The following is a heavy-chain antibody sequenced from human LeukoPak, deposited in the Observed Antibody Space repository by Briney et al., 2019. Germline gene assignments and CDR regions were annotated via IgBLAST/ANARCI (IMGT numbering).Heavy chain of an antibody. CDR2: ISYAGNNK. J-gene: IGHJ3*02. V-gene: IGHV3-30-3*01. CDR1: GFNFNNYA. Sequence: GGSLRLSCAASGFNFNNYAMHWVRQAPGKGLEFVSVISYAGNNKFYADSVKGRFTISRDNSKNTLFLQMNSLRAEDTAVYYCAREVYCSSTSCQGAFDIWGQGTMVTVSS. D-gene: IGHD2-2*01. CDR3: AREVYCSSTSCQGAFDI.